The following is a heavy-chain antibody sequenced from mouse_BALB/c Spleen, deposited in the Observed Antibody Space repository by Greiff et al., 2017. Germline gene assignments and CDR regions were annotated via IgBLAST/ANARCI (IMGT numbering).Heavy chain of an antibody. CDR3: ARAFTTVAPMDY. CDR2: ISSGGST. CDR1: GFTFSSYA. V-gene: IGHV5-6-5*01. J-gene: IGHJ4*01. D-gene: IGHD1-1*01. Sequence: EVMLVESGGGLVKPGGSLKLSCAASGFTFSSYAMSWVRQTPEKRLEWVASISSGGSTYYPDSVKGRFTISRDNARNILYLQMSSLRSEDTAMYYCARAFTTVAPMDYWGQGTSVTVSS.